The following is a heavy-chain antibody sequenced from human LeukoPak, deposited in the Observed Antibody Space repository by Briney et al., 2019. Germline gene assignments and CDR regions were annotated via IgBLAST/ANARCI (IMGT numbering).Heavy chain of an antibody. CDR3: AREVGATHPHYYYGMDV. CDR2: INPNSGGT. CDR1: GYTFTGYY. J-gene: IGHJ6*02. D-gene: IGHD1-26*01. Sequence: ASVKVSCKASGYTFTGYYMHWVRRAPGQGLEWMGWINPNSGGTNYAQKFQGWVTMTRDTSISTAYMELSRLRSDDTAVYYCAREVGATHPHYYYGMDVWGQGTTVTVSS. V-gene: IGHV1-2*04.